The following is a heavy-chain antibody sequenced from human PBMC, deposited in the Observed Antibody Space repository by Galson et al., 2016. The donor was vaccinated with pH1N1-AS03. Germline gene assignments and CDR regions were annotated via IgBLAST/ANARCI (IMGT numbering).Heavy chain of an antibody. CDR3: TRDLGRFLEWVLDY. J-gene: IGHJ4*02. CDR2: ISFDGSNK. Sequence: SLRLSCAATKFTFSRFSMHWVRQAPGKGLEWVAAISFDGSNKHYADSVKGRFTISRDAAKNTLYLQMNSLRSEDTAVYFCTRDLGRFLEWVLDYWGQGSLVTVSS. V-gene: IGHV3-30*04. CDR1: KFTFSRFS. D-gene: IGHD3-3*01.